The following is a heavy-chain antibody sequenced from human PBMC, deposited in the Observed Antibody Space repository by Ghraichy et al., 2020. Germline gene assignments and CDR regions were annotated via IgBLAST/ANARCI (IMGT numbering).Heavy chain of an antibody. D-gene: IGHD3-3*01. CDR2: IYTSGST. V-gene: IGHV4-4*07. Sequence: SETLSLTCTVSGGSISSYYWSWIRQPAGKGLEWIGRIYTSGSTNYNPSLKSRVTMSVDTSKNQFSLKLSSVTAADTAVYYCARGYDFWSGYYTKEPEKNWFDPWGQGTLVTVSS. J-gene: IGHJ5*02. CDR1: GGSISSYY. CDR3: ARGYDFWSGYYTKEPEKNWFDP.